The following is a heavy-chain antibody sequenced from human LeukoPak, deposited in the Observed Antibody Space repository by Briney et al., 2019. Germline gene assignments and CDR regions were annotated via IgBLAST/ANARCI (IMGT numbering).Heavy chain of an antibody. J-gene: IGHJ4*02. CDR1: GFTFSSYG. V-gene: IGHV3-30*18. CDR2: ISYDGSNK. CDR3: AKDSEEGMTY. Sequence: GGSLRLSCADSGFTFSSYGMHWVRQAPGKGLEWVAVISYDGSNKYYADSVKGRFTISRDNSKNTLYLQMNSLRAEDTAVYYCAKDSEEGMTYWGQGTLVTVSS. D-gene: IGHD3-10*01.